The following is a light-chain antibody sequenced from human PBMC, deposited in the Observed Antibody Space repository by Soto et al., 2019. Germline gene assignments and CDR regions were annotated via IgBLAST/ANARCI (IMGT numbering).Light chain of an antibody. V-gene: IGLV2-14*01. Sequence: LTQPASVSGSPGQSITISCTGTSSDVGGYNYVSWYQQHPGKAPKLMIYDVSNRPSGVSNRFSGSKSGNTASLTISGLQAEDEADYYCSSYTSSSLDFYVFGTGTKVTV. CDR3: SSYTSSSLDFYV. CDR2: DVS. CDR1: SSDVGGYNY. J-gene: IGLJ1*01.